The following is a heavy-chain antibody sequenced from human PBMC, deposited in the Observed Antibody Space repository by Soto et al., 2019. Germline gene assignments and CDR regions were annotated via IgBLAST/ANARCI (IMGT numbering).Heavy chain of an antibody. Sequence: QVQLVESGGGAVQPGKSLRLSCETSGFNFNSYSMHWVRQAPGKGLEWVAFISRDGNKKYYADTVRGRFTISSDPSNDSLYLQMTSRRREDTAVYYCARDRLWALYYFDFCGQGTLVTVSS. J-gene: IGHJ4*02. CDR3: ARDRLWALYYFDF. D-gene: IGHD5-18*01. V-gene: IGHV3-30*04. CDR1: GFNFNSYS. CDR2: ISRDGNKK.